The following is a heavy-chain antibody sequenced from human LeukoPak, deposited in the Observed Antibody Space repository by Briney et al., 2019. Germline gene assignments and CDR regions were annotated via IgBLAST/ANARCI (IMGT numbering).Heavy chain of an antibody. Sequence: SETLSLTCNVSGDSMENHYWSWIRQPPGKGLEWIGYKYWSGTSNYNPSLKSRVTISVDTSKNQFSLQLSSVTAADTAVYYCARVVGATSIDYWGQGILVTVSS. CDR1: GDSMENHY. D-gene: IGHD2-15*01. CDR2: KYWSGTS. CDR3: ARVVGATSIDY. V-gene: IGHV4-59*08. J-gene: IGHJ4*02.